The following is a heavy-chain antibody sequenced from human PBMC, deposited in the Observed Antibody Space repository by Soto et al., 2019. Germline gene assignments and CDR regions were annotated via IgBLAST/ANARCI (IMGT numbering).Heavy chain of an antibody. CDR3: ARDRAPRGLGSIYYYYYGMDV. CDR2: INPNSGGT. J-gene: IGHJ6*02. Sequence: APLPIPCQPSGSPFSGYHTHLVRQAPAPGLERKGWINPNSGGTNYAQKFQGRVTMTRDTSISTAYMELSRLRSDDTAVYYCARDRAPRGLGSIYYYYYGMDVWGQGTTVTVSS. D-gene: IGHD6-19*01. CDR1: GSPFSGYH. V-gene: IGHV1-2*02.